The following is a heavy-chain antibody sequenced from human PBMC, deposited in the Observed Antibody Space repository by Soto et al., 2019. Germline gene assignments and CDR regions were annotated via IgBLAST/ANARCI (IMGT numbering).Heavy chain of an antibody. V-gene: IGHV4-59*01. D-gene: IGHD3-10*01. Sequence: PSETLSLTCTVSGGSSNNYYLSWIRQSPGKGLEWIGYIYYSGTTNYNPSLKSRVTISIDRSENQFSLKVSSVTAADTAVYSCTRATYYRYYFDVWGHGTLVTVSS. J-gene: IGHJ4*01. CDR2: IYYSGTT. CDR3: TRATYYRYYFDV. CDR1: GGSSNNYY.